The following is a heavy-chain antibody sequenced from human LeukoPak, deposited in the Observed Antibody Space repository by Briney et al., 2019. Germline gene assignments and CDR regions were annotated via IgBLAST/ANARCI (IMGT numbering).Heavy chain of an antibody. CDR1: GYTFTIYG. D-gene: IGHD1-1*01. Sequence: ASVTVSCKASGYTFTIYGISWVRQAPGQGLEWMGWISAYNGNTNYAQKLQGRVTMTTDTSTSTAYMVLRSLRPDDTAVYYCARDGGVEATTHYYYYMDVWGKGTTVTVSS. J-gene: IGHJ6*03. V-gene: IGHV1-18*01. CDR3: ARDGGVEATTHYYYYMDV. CDR2: ISAYNGNT.